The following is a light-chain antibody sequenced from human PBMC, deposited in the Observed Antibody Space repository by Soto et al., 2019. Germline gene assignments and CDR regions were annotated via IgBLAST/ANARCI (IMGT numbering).Light chain of an antibody. V-gene: IGKV1-5*01. J-gene: IGKJ1*01. CDR2: DAS. CDR1: QSISRW. Sequence: IQMTQSPSTLSASVGERFTITCRSSQSISRWLAWYQQKPGKAPELLIYDASSLESGVPSRFSGSGSGTEFTLTISRLEPEDFAVYYCQQYNNWPTWTFGQGTKVDIK. CDR3: QQYNNWPTWT.